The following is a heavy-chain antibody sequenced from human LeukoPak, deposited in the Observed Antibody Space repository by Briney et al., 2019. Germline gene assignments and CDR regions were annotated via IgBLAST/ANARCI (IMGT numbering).Heavy chain of an antibody. CDR2: IGQDGSNK. CDR1: GFTFTDYW. D-gene: IGHD6-13*01. V-gene: IGHV3-7*03. CDR3: ATSRAAAGCD. Sequence: GRSLRLSCAASGFTFTDYWMSWVRQAPGRGLEWVANIGQDGSNKFYVASVKGRFSISRDNAKNSVFLQMNNLRVEDTAIYYCATSRAAAGCDWGQGTLVTVSS. J-gene: IGHJ4*02.